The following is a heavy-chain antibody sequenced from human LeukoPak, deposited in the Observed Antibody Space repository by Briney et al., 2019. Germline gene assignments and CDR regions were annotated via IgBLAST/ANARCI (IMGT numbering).Heavy chain of an antibody. CDR1: GGSISSYY. D-gene: IGHD1-26*01. CDR2: IYYSGRT. CDR3: AREIVGATTGLDY. V-gene: IGHV4-59*01. Sequence: SETLSLTCTVSGGSISSYYWNWIRQPPGKVLEWIGYIYYSGRTNYNPSLKSRVTISVDTSKNQFSLRLSSVTAADTAVYHCAREIVGATTGLDYWGQGTLVTVSS. J-gene: IGHJ4*02.